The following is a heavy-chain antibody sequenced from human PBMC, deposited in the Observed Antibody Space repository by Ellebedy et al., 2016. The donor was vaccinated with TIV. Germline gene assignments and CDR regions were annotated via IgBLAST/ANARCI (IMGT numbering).Heavy chain of an antibody. CDR1: GFTFSGYW. CDR3: AKLAGTHLWYFDY. V-gene: IGHV3-7*03. Sequence: PGGSLRLSCAASGFTFSGYWMNWVRQAPGKGLEWVANIKEDGTEKYYVDSVKGRFTISRDNAKNSLYLQMNSLRAEDTAVYYCAKLAGTHLWYFDYWGQGTLVTVSS. CDR2: IKEDGTEK. D-gene: IGHD2-15*01. J-gene: IGHJ4*02.